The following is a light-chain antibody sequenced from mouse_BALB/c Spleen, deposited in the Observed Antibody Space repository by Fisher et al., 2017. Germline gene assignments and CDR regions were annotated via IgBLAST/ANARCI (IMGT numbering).Light chain of an antibody. CDR3: QQRSSYPLT. CDR1: SSVSSSY. J-gene: IGKJ5*01. Sequence: DIVLTQTPAIMAASLGQKVTMTCSASSSVSSSYLHWYQQKSGASPKPLIHRTSNLASGVPARFSGSGSGTSYSLTISRMEAEDAATYYCQQRSSYPLTFGAGTKLELK. CDR2: RTS. V-gene: IGKV4-58*01.